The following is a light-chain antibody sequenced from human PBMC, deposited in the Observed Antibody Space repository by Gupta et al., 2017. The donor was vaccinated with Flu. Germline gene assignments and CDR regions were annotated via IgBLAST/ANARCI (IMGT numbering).Light chain of an antibody. CDR3: QHEYNLPMT. V-gene: IGKV1-33*01. CDR1: QEITNY. Sequence: PTSLSASVGDRVTITCHASQEITNYLNWYQQKPGNAPKILIYDASKVESGVPSRFSGSGSGTDFTFTIISRQPEDFATYFCQHEYNLPMTFGGGTKVEIK. J-gene: IGKJ4*01. CDR2: DAS.